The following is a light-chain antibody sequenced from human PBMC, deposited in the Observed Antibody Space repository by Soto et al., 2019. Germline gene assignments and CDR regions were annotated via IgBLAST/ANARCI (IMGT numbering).Light chain of an antibody. CDR3: QQYGSSPFT. CDR2: AVS. CDR1: QSVSSSY. J-gene: IGKJ3*01. V-gene: IGKV3-20*01. Sequence: EIVLTQSPGTLSLSPGERATLSCRASQSVSSSYLAWYRQKPGQAPSLLIYAVSSRATGIPDRFSGSGSGTDFTRTISRLEPEDFAVYYCQQYGSSPFTFCPGTKGDIK.